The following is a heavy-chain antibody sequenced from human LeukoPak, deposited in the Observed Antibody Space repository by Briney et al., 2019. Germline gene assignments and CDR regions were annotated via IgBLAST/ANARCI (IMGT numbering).Heavy chain of an antibody. CDR1: GFTFNSYS. Sequence: PGGSLRLSCAASGFTFNSYSINWVRQAPGKGLEWVSYISSSSSTIYCADSVKGRFTISRDNAKNSLYLQMNSLRDEDTAVYYCARGKGDSFDYWGQGTLVTVSS. D-gene: IGHD3-10*01. CDR3: ARGKGDSFDY. V-gene: IGHV3-48*02. J-gene: IGHJ4*02. CDR2: ISSSSSTI.